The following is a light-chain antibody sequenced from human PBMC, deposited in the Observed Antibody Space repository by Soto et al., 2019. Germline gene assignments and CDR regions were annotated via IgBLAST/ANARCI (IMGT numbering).Light chain of an antibody. V-gene: IGKV3-11*01. CDR2: DAY. CDR1: HFVSDS. CDR3: QLRSNWSPIT. Sequence: EIVLTQSPATLSLPPGQGATLSCRASHFVSDSLAWYQQRPGQPPRILVYDAYRRAPGIPGTFSGSGSGTDFTLTISSLEPEDFAVYYCQLRSNWSPITCGQGTRLEIK. J-gene: IGKJ5*01.